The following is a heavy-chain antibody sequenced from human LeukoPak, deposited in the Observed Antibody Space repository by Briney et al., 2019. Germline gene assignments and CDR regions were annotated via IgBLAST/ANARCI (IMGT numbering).Heavy chain of an antibody. CDR3: ARDRVDCSSTSCYGVGYYYYGMDV. J-gene: IGHJ6*04. CDR2: IYYSGST. D-gene: IGHD2-2*01. Sequence: SETLSLTCTVSGGTISSYYWSWIQQPPGKGLEWIGYIYYSGSTNYNPSLKSRVTISVDTSKNQFSPKLSSVTAADTAVYYCARDRVDCSSTSCYGVGYYYYGMDVWGKGATVTVSS. V-gene: IGHV4-59*01. CDR1: GGTISSYY.